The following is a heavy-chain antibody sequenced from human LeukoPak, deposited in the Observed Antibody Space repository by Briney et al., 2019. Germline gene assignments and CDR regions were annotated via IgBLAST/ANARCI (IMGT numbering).Heavy chain of an antibody. CDR2: IYTSGST. CDR1: GGSISCGSYY. Sequence: SETLSLTCTVSGGSISCGSYYWSWIRQPAWKGLEWIGRIYTSGSTNYNPSLKSRVTISVDTSKNQFSLKLSSVTAADTAVYYCARVVSWGHYFDYWGQGTLVTVSS. J-gene: IGHJ4*02. V-gene: IGHV4-61*02. D-gene: IGHD7-27*01. CDR3: ARVVSWGHYFDY.